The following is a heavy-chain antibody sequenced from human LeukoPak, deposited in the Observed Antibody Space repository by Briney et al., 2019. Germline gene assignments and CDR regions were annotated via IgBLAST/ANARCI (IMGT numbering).Heavy chain of an antibody. D-gene: IGHD3-9*01. CDR3: ARVYYDILTGYYDYFDY. V-gene: IGHV1-18*01. J-gene: IGHJ4*02. CDR2: ISAYNGNT. Sequence: ASVKVSCKASGYTFTSYGISWVRQAPGQGLEWMGWISAYNGNTNYAQKLQGRVTMTTDTSTSTAYMELRSPRSDDTAVYYCARVYYDILTGYYDYFDYWGQGTLVTVSS. CDR1: GYTFTSYG.